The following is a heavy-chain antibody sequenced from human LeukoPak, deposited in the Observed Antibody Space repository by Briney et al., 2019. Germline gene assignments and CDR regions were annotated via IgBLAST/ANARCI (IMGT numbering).Heavy chain of an antibody. CDR3: ARAVAGTRDWFDP. V-gene: IGHV4-38-2*01. CDR2: IYHSGST. J-gene: IGHJ5*02. D-gene: IGHD6-19*01. CDR1: GYSISSGYY. Sequence: SETLSLTCAVSGYSISSGYYWGWIRQPPGKGLEWIGSIYHSGSTYYNPSLKSRITISVDTSKNRFSLNLTSVTAADTAVYYCARAVAGTRDWFDPWGQGTPVTVSS.